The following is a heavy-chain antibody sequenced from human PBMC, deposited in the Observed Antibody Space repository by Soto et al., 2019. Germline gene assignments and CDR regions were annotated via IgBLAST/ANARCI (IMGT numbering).Heavy chain of an antibody. D-gene: IGHD5-12*01. CDR2: IIPILGIA. CDR3: AGIQKSAYDGPFNY. V-gene: IGHV1-69*02. J-gene: IGHJ4*02. CDR1: GGTFSSYT. Sequence: QVQLVQSGAEVKKPGSSVKVSCKASGGTFSSYTISWVRQAPGQGLEWMGRIIPILGIANYAQKFQGRVTIPEENSTKTAYWELRSVRYEDTAVYYWAGIQKSAYDGPFNYWGKGPLVTVSS.